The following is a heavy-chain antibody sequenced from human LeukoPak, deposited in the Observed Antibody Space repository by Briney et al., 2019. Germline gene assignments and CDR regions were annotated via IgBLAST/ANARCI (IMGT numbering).Heavy chain of an antibody. CDR3: AKVTIPTITMVRGVPQAVDY. CDR1: GFTFSSYG. V-gene: IGHV3-23*01. Sequence: HPGGSLRLSCAASGFTFSSYGMSWVRQAPGKGLEWVSAISGSGGSTYYADSVKGRFTISRDNSKNTLYLQMNSLRAEDTAVYYCAKVTIPTITMVRGVPQAVDYWGQGTLVTVSS. CDR2: ISGSGGST. D-gene: IGHD3-10*01. J-gene: IGHJ4*02.